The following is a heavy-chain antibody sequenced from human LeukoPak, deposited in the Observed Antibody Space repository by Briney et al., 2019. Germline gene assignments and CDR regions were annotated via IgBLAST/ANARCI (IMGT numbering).Heavy chain of an antibody. D-gene: IGHD6-13*01. Sequence: SVKVSCKASGGTFSSYAIGWVRQAPGQGLEWMGGIIPIFGTANYAQKFQGRVTITTDESTSTAYMELSSLRSEDTAVYYCARDQVAAAGFDYWGQGTLVTVSS. J-gene: IGHJ4*02. CDR1: GGTFSSYA. CDR2: IIPIFGTA. V-gene: IGHV1-69*05. CDR3: ARDQVAAAGFDY.